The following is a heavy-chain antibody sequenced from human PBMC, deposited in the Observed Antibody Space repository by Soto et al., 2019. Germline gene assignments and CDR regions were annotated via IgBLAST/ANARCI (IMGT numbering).Heavy chain of an antibody. CDR2: IYSGGST. CDR3: AREPGIAASGQGIYYYYGMDV. CDR1: GFTVSSNY. V-gene: IGHV3-53*02. J-gene: IGHJ6*02. D-gene: IGHD6-13*01. Sequence: EVQLVETGGGLIQPGGSLRLSCAASGFTVSSNYMSWVRQAPGKGLEWVSVIYSGGSTYYADSVKGRFTISRDNSKNTMYLQMNSLRAEDMAVYYCAREPGIAASGQGIYYYYGMDVWGQGTTVTVSS.